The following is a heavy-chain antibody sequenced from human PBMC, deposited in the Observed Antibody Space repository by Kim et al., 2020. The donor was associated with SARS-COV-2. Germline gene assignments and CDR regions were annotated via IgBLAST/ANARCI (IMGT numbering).Heavy chain of an antibody. CDR1: GFTFGDYA. CDR2: ISWSGGSI. CDR3: AKDGGKVGVTAEASDY. Sequence: GGSLRLSCAASGFTFGDYAMHWVRQAPGKGLEWVSGISWSGGSIDYADSVKGRFTISRDNAKNSLYLQMNSLRAEDTALYYCAKDGGKVGVTAEASDYWGQGTLVTVSS. V-gene: IGHV3-9*01. D-gene: IGHD2-21*02. J-gene: IGHJ4*02.